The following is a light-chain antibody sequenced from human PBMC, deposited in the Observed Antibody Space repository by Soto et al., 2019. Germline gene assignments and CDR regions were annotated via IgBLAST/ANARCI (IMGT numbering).Light chain of an antibody. CDR2: ESG. V-gene: IGLV2-14*01. CDR3: SSYTRTSSYV. CDR1: SSDIVNYDY. J-gene: IGLJ1*01. Sequence: QSALTQPASVSGSLGQSITISSIATSSDIVNYDYVSWYQQHPGKAPKLLIPESGNRPSGVSYRFSGSKSGTTASLTISGLQAEDEADYYCSSYTRTSSYVFGGGTKLTVL.